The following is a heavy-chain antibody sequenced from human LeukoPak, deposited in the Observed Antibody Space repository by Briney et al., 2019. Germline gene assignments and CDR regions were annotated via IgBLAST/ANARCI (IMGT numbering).Heavy chain of an antibody. D-gene: IGHD3-22*01. J-gene: IGHJ4*02. V-gene: IGHV1-2*02. CDR1: GYTFTGYY. CDR2: INPNSGGT. CDR3: ARVAGYYYDSSYDY. Sequence: ASVKVSCKASGYTFTGYYMHWVRQAPGQGLEWMGWINPNSGGTNYAQKFQGRVTMTRDTSISTACMELSRLRSDDTAVYYCARVAGYYYDSSYDYWGQGTLVTVSS.